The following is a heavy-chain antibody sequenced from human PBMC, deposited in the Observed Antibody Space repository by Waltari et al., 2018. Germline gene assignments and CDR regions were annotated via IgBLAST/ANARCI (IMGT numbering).Heavy chain of an antibody. CDR2: ISYDGSNK. CDR3: AREFRGSYSYDY. J-gene: IGHJ4*02. D-gene: IGHD1-26*01. CDR1: GFTFSSSA. V-gene: IGHV3-30*04. Sequence: QVQLVESGGGVVQPGRSLRLSCAASGFTFSSSARHWVRQAPGKGLEWVAVISYDGSNKYYVDSVKGRFTISRDNSKNTLYLQMNSLRAEDTAVYYCAREFRGSYSYDYWGQGTLVTVSS.